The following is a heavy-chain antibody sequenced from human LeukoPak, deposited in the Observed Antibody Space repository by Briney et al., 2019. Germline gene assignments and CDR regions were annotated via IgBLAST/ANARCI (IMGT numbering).Heavy chain of an antibody. CDR1: GGSISSYY. D-gene: IGHD3-3*01. CDR2: IYTSGST. J-gene: IGHJ4*02. CDR3: ARVPPVDDFWSGYYRGLFDY. V-gene: IGHV4-4*07. Sequence: SETLSLTCTVSGGSISSYYWSWIRQPAGKGLEWIGRIYTSGSTNYNPSLKSRVTMSVDTSKNQFSLKLSSVTAADTAVYYCARVPPVDDFWSGYYRGLFDYWGQGTLVTVSS.